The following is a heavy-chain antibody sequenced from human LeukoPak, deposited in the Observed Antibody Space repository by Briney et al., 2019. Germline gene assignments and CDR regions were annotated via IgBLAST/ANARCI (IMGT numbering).Heavy chain of an antibody. J-gene: IGHJ4*02. CDR3: ARDHATTGTTHGLYYFDY. D-gene: IGHD1-1*01. CDR2: INPSGGST. CDR1: GYTFTSYY. V-gene: IGHV1-46*01. Sequence: ASVKVSCKASGYTFTSYYMHWVRQAPGQGLEWMGIINPSGGSTSYAQKFQGRVTMTRDMSTSTVYMELSSLRSEDTAVYYCARDHATTGTTHGLYYFDYWGQGTLVTVSS.